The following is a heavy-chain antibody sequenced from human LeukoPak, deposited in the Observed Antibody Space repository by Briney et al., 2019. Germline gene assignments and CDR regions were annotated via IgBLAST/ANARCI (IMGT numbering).Heavy chain of an antibody. D-gene: IGHD5-24*01. CDR2: IHPGDSET. CDR3: TRSPRDGYHDSFDI. Sequence: GESLKISCKGSGYSFTTYWIAWVRQMPGEGLEWMGIIHPGDSETRYSPSFQGQVTISADKSITTAYLQWGSLKASDTAMYYCTRSPRDGYHDSFDIWGQGTTVTVFS. CDR1: GYSFTTYW. J-gene: IGHJ3*02. V-gene: IGHV5-51*01.